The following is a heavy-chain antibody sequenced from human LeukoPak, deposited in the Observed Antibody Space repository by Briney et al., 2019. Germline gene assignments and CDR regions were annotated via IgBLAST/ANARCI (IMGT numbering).Heavy chain of an antibody. CDR1: GFTFGSYA. V-gene: IGHV3-23*01. CDR2: ISDSSGHT. J-gene: IGHJ4*02. D-gene: IGHD6-19*01. Sequence: GGSLRLSCVASGFTFGSYAMRWVRPLPGKGREWVSSISDSSGHTYYADSVRGRFTISRDNSKNTVFLQMNSLRAEDTAIYYCAKDGVWQSYYFDYWGQGTRVTVSS. CDR3: AKDGVWQSYYFDY.